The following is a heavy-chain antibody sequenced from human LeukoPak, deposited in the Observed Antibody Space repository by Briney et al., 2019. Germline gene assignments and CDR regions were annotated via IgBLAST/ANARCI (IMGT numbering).Heavy chain of an antibody. CDR1: GGSISSYY. V-gene: IGHV4-59*04. Sequence: NASETLSLTCTVSGGSISSYYWSWIRQPPGKGLEWIGNIYYSGRTYYNPSLKSRVTISVDTSKNQVSLKLSSVTAADTAVYYCASPNYYDSSGLFDYWGQGTLVTVSS. J-gene: IGHJ4*02. CDR2: IYYSGRT. CDR3: ASPNYYDSSGLFDY. D-gene: IGHD3-22*01.